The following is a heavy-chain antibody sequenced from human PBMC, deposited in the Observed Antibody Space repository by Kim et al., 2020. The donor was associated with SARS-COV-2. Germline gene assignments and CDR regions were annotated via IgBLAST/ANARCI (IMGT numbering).Heavy chain of an antibody. J-gene: IGHJ4*02. V-gene: IGHV3-23*01. CDR1: GFTFSSYA. CDR3: AKDPFYVVVTAEPPPDY. CDR2: ISGSGGST. D-gene: IGHD2-21*02. Sequence: GGSLRLSCAASGFTFSSYAMSWVRQAPGKGLEWVSSISGSGGSTYYADSVKGRFTISRDNSKNTLYLQMNSLRAEDTAVYYCAKDPFYVVVTAEPPPDYWGQGTLVTVSS.